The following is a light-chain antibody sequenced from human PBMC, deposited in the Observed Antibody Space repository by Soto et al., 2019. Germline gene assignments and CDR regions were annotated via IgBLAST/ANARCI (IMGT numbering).Light chain of an antibody. V-gene: IGKV1-5*01. CDR2: DAS. Sequence: IQMTQSPSTLSASVGHRVTITCRASQSISSWLVWYQQKPGTAPKPLIYDASSLESGVPSMFSGSGSGTEFTLTISSMKPDDFATYYCQQYNSHWTFGQGTKVDIK. CDR3: QQYNSHWT. J-gene: IGKJ1*01. CDR1: QSISSW.